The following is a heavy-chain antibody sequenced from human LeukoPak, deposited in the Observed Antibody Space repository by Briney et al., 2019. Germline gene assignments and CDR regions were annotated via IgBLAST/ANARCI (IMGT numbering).Heavy chain of an antibody. CDR3: ATIKRGNIYGYFDF. V-gene: IGHV4-59*11. CDR1: VVSISSHY. Sequence: PSETLSLTCTVSVVSISSHYWSWLRQPPGKGLEWIAYMRDTVNTKDNPSFKSRLTLSADTSKNQFSLRLSSVTAADTAVYYCATIKRGNIYGYFDFWGQGILVTVSS. D-gene: IGHD5-18*01. J-gene: IGHJ4*02. CDR2: MRDTVNT.